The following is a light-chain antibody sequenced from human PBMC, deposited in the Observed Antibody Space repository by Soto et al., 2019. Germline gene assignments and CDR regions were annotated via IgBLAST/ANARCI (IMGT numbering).Light chain of an antibody. CDR1: QGIRSD. CDR3: QQSYNIQALT. J-gene: IGKJ4*01. CDR2: AAS. V-gene: IGKV1-39*01. Sequence: DIPMTPSPSFLSASVGDRVTITCRASQGIRSDLGWYQQKPGKAPKRLIYAASSLQSGVPSRFSGSGSGTNFTLTINSLQPEDYATYYCQQSYNIQALTFGGGTKVDIK.